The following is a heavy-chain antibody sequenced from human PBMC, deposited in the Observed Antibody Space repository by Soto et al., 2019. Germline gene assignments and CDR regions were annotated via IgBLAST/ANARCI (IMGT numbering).Heavy chain of an antibody. CDR3: AKESLPEHYGDTLFDY. J-gene: IGHJ4*02. CDR1: GFSFNNYA. V-gene: IGHV3-23*01. D-gene: IGHD4-17*01. CDR2: FSAGGRA. Sequence: EVQLLESGGALVRPGGSLRLSCAASGFSFNNYALSCVRQAPGKGLEWVSTFSAGGRAYYAASVQGRFTIARDSSQYTVHLQISDLRPEDTAVYYCAKESLPEHYGDTLFDYWGQGTRVTVSS.